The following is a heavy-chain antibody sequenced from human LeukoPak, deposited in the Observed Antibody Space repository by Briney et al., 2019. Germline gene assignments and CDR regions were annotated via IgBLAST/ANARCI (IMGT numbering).Heavy chain of an antibody. CDR3: ASIGYCSGGSCYGTGAFDY. CDR1: GFTFSDYY. Sequence: PGGSLRLSCAASGFTFSDYYMSWIRQAPGKGLEWVSYISSSGSTIYYADSVNGRFTISRDNAKNSLYLQMNSLRAEDTAVYYCASIGYCSGGSCYGTGAFDYWGQGTLVTVSS. J-gene: IGHJ4*02. CDR2: ISSSGSTI. D-gene: IGHD2-15*01. V-gene: IGHV3-11*01.